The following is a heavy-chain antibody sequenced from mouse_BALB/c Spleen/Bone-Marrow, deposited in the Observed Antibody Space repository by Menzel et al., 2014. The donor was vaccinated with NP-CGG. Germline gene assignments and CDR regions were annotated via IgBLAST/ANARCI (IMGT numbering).Heavy chain of an antibody. Sequence: VQLQQSAGELARPGASVKMSCKASGYTFTSNTIQWVKQRPGRGLEWIGYINPTRGYTDYNQKFKDKTTLTADKSSSTAYMQLSSLTSEDSAVYYCAREATYYAYFDYWGQGTVLTVSS. V-gene: IGHV1-4*02. CDR1: GYTFTSNT. CDR3: AREATYYAYFDY. CDR2: INPTRGYT. D-gene: IGHD1-1*01. J-gene: IGHJ2*01.